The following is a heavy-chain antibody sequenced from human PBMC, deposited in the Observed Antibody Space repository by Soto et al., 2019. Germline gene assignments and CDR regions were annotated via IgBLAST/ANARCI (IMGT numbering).Heavy chain of an antibody. CDR3: ARVAGSYGYNWFDP. CDR2: INTNNGDT. D-gene: IGHD1-26*01. V-gene: IGHV1-18*04. Sequence: ASVKVSCKASGYTFINYAISCFLQSPGQGLEWMGWINTNNGDTNYSRNFQGRVTMTTATSTSTAYMELRSLRSDDTAVYYCARVAGSYGYNWFDPWGQGTLVTVSS. CDR1: GYTFINYA. J-gene: IGHJ5*02.